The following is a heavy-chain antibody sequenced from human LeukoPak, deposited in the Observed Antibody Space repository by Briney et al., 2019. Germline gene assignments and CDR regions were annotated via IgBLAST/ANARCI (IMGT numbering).Heavy chain of an antibody. CDR1: GGSISSGRYY. V-gene: IGHV4-61*02. CDR2: IYTSGST. D-gene: IGHD6-13*01. J-gene: IGHJ5*02. Sequence: SETLSLTCTVSGGSISSGRYYWGWIRQPAGKGLEWMGRIYTSGSTNYNPSLKSRVTISLDTSKNQFSLKLSSVTAADTAVYYCVRSGSPGYSSGWSWFDPWGQGTLVTVSS. CDR3: VRSGSPGYSSGWSWFDP.